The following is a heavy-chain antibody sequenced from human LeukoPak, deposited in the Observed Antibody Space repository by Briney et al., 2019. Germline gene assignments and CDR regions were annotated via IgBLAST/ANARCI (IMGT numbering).Heavy chain of an antibody. Sequence: SETLSLTCTVSGGSISSSSYYWGWIRQPPGKGLEWIGGIYYSGSTYYNPSLKSRVTISVDTSKNQFSLRLSSVTAADTAVYYCARQRPSAQRYYYDSSGYPAFDYWGQGTLVTVSS. CDR2: IYYSGST. V-gene: IGHV4-39*01. CDR3: ARQRPSAQRYYYDSSGYPAFDY. CDR1: GGSISSSSYY. J-gene: IGHJ4*02. D-gene: IGHD3-22*01.